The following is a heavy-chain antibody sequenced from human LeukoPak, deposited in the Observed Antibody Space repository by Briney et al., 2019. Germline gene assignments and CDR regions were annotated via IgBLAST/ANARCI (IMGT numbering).Heavy chain of an antibody. CDR2: ISRNGGTK. CDR1: GFSFSIYE. Sequence: GGSLRLSCAASGFSFSIYEMNWVRQAPGKGLEWISYISRNGGTKYYADSVKGRFTVSRDNAKNSLYLQINSLRGEDTAVYYCVRAEYSHDATGSGSLFDYWGQGTLVTVAS. D-gene: IGHD2-8*02. V-gene: IGHV3-48*03. CDR3: VRAEYSHDATGSGSLFDY. J-gene: IGHJ4*02.